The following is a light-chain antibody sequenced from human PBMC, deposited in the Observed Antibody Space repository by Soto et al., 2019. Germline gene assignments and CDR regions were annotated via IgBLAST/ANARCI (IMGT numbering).Light chain of an antibody. CDR3: QQYDT. CDR2: SAS. V-gene: IGKV3-20*01. CDR1: QSVSSSD. Sequence: IVLAQSPGTLSLSPGARATLSCRASQSVSSSDLAWYQQKPGQAPRLLIYSASSRATGIPDRFSGSGSGTDFTLTISRLEPEDFEVYYCQQYDTFGQGTKLEIK. J-gene: IGKJ2*01.